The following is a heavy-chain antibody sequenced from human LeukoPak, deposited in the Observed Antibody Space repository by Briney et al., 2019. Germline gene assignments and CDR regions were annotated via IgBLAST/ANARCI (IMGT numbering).Heavy chain of an antibody. Sequence: PSETLSLTCAVYGGSFSGYYWSWIRQPPGKGLEWIGEINHSGSTNYNPSLKSRVTISVDTSKNQFSLKLSSVTAADTAVYYCAGRGYSSRGRAVDYWGQGTLVTVSS. V-gene: IGHV4-34*01. D-gene: IGHD5-18*01. CDR1: GGSFSGYY. J-gene: IGHJ4*02. CDR2: INHSGST. CDR3: AGRGYSSRGRAVDY.